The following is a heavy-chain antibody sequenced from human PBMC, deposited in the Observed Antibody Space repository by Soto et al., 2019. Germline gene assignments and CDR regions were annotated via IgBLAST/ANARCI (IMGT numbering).Heavy chain of an antibody. D-gene: IGHD3-22*01. CDR1: GFIFSSYD. CDR3: AKSRTYSSAYYSY. V-gene: IGHV3-23*01. CDR2: ISDSGTGT. J-gene: IGHJ4*02. Sequence: GESLKISCAASGFIFSSYDMTWVRQAPGKGLEWVSVISDSGTGTFYADSVRGRFAISRDKNTLYLQMNSLRAEDTAVYYCAKSRTYSSAYYSYWGQGTLVTISS.